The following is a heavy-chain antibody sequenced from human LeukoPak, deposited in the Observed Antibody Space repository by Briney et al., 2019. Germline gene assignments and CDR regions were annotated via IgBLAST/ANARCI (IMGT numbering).Heavy chain of an antibody. D-gene: IGHD3-3*01. CDR3: ARDYDFQSYYYGMDV. CDR1: GFTFSDYY. Sequence: GGSLRLSCAASGFTFSDYYMSWIRQAPGKGLEWVSYISSSGSTIYYADSVKGRFTISRDNAKNSLYLQMNSLRAEDTAVYYCARDYDFQSYYYGMDVWGQGTTVTVPS. J-gene: IGHJ6*02. CDR2: ISSSGSTI. V-gene: IGHV3-11*01.